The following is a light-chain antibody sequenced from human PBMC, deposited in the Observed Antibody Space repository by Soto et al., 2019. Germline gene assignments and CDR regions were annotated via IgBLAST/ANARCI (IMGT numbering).Light chain of an antibody. V-gene: IGKV3-20*01. J-gene: IGKJ2*01. CDR1: QTVSSSYY. Sequence: EVVLTQSPGTLSLSPGVRATLSCRTSQTVSSSYYLAWYQQKPGQAPRLLIYGASNRASGVPDRFSSGWSGTDFTLTISRLEPEDFAVYYCQQYVTSPPGYTFGQGTELRIK. CDR2: GAS. CDR3: QQYVTSPPGYT.